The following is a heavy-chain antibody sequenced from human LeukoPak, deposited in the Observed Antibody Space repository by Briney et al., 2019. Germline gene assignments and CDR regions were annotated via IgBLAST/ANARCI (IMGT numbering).Heavy chain of an antibody. CDR1: GFTFSDHY. D-gene: IGHD6-6*01. CDR2: TRNKANSYTT. CDR3: ASSGSSIAARVFDY. Sequence: GGSLRLSCAASGFTFSDHYMDWVRQAPGKGLEWFGRTRNKANSYTTEYAASVKGRFTISRDDSKNPLYLQMNSLKTEDTAVYYCASSGSSIAARVFDYWGQGTLVTVSS. J-gene: IGHJ4*02. V-gene: IGHV3-72*01.